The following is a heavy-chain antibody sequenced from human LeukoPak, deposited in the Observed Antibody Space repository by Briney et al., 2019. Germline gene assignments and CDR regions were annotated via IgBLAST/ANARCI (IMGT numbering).Heavy chain of an antibody. CDR1: GGSISSSSYY. CDR2: IYYNGAT. Sequence: PSETLSLTCTVSGGSISSSSYYWGWIRQPPGKGLEWIGTIYYNGATQYSPSLKSRVTISIDTSKNQFSLKLSSVTAADTAVCYCAIELRRDGDSVKRPWGQGTLVTVSS. D-gene: IGHD3-16*01. CDR3: AIELRRDGDSVKRP. V-gene: IGHV4-39*01. J-gene: IGHJ5*02.